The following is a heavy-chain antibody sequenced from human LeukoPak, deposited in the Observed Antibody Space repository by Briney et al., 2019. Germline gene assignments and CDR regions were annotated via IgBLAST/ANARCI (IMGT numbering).Heavy chain of an antibody. CDR3: ARGWRYYDSSGYYPFDY. Sequence: SETLSLTCTVSGGSISSGDYYWSWIRQPPGTGLEWIGEINHSGSTNYNPSLKSRVTISVDTSKNQFSLKLSSVTAADTAVYYCARGWRYYDSSGYYPFDYWGQGTLVTVSS. V-gene: IGHV4-61*08. CDR2: INHSGST. J-gene: IGHJ4*02. D-gene: IGHD3-22*01. CDR1: GGSISSGDYY.